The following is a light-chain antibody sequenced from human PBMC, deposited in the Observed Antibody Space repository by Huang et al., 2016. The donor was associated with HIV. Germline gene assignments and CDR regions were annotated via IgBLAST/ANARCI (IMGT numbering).Light chain of an antibody. Sequence: EIVLTQSPGTLSLFPGERATLSCRASQGVSRGYLAWYQQKPGQAPRLLMYGASSRATGIPDRFGGSGAGTDFTLTISRLEPEDFAVYYCQQYGTSWTFGQGTKVEIK. CDR2: GAS. CDR3: QQYGTSWT. J-gene: IGKJ1*01. V-gene: IGKV3-20*01. CDR1: QGVSRGY.